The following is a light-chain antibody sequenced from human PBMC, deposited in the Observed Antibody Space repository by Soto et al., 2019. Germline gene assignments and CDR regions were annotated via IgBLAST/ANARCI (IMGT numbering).Light chain of an antibody. CDR1: QTVSSW. J-gene: IGKJ1*01. CDR2: NAS. Sequence: DIAMTQSPATLSGSLGDRATISCRASQTVSSWLAWYQQKPGKAPKLLIYNASTRDTGVPSRFSGSGSGTEFTLTISSLQPDDFATYYCQHYNSYSEAFGQGTKVELK. V-gene: IGKV1-5*03. CDR3: QHYNSYSEA.